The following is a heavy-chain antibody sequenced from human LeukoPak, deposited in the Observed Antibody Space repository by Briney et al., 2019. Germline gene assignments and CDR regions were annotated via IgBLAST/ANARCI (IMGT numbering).Heavy chain of an antibody. CDR2: IYSGVST. CDR3: AKGAEYYDILTGYYEGSWFDP. V-gene: IGHV3-66*01. D-gene: IGHD3-9*01. J-gene: IGHJ5*02. Sequence: GGSLRLSCAASGFTVSSNYMSWVRQAPGKGLEWVSVIYSGVSTYYADSVKGRFTISRDNSKNTLYLQMNSLRAEDTAVYYCAKGAEYYDILTGYYEGSWFDPWGQGTLVTVSS. CDR1: GFTVSSNY.